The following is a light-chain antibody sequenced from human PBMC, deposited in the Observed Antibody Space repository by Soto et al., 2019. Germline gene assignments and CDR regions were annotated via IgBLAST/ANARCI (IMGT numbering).Light chain of an antibody. J-gene: IGKJ1*01. Sequence: VLTQSPGTLSLSPGESATLSCRASQTVSITHLTWYQQKPGPAPRLLIFGASKRATGIPDSFSGSGCGTDFTLTISRLAPEDFAVYYRQQYGSSGTFGQGTKVDIK. CDR2: GAS. CDR3: QQYGSSGT. CDR1: QTVSITH. V-gene: IGKV3-20*01.